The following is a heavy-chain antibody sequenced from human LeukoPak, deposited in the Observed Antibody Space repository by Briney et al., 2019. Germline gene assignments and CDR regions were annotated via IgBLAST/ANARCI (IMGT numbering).Heavy chain of an antibody. CDR1: GFTFSSYA. D-gene: IGHD3-22*01. CDR2: ISGSGGST. CDR3: AKDNYYDSSGYSDY. V-gene: IGHV3-23*01. J-gene: IGHJ4*02. Sequence: GGSLRLSCAASGFTFSSYAMSWVRQAPGKGLEWVSAISGSGGSTYYADSVKGRFTISRDNSKNTLYLQMNSLRAEDTAVYYCAKDNYYDSSGYSDYWGQGTLVTVSS.